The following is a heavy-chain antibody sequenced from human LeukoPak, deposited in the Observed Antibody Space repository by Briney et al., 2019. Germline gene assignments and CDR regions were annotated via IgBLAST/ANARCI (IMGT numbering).Heavy chain of an antibody. CDR1: GGSISSYY. CDR3: ARDLVVPAAMDDAFDI. V-gene: IGHV4-4*07. Sequence: SETLSLTCTVSGGSISSYYWSWIRQPAGKGLEWIGRIYTSGSTNYNPSLKSRVTMSVDTSKNQFSLKLSSVTAADTAVYYCARDLVVPAAMDDAFDIWGQGTMVTVSS. CDR2: IYTSGST. J-gene: IGHJ3*02. D-gene: IGHD2-2*01.